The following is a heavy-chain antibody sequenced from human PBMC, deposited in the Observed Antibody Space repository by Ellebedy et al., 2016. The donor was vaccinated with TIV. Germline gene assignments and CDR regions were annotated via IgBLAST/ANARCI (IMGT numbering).Heavy chain of an antibody. CDR3: ARTHTAMLEYNYGMDV. V-gene: IGHV1-69*04. Sequence: AASVKVSCKASGRTLSSSGFSWVRQAPGQGLEWMGRIIPIVGITIYAQKFQDRVTMTADNSSSTVYMEMSSLRSEDTAVYYCARTHTAMLEYNYGMDVWGQGTTVTVSS. D-gene: IGHD5-18*01. J-gene: IGHJ6*02. CDR1: GRTLSSSG. CDR2: IIPIVGIT.